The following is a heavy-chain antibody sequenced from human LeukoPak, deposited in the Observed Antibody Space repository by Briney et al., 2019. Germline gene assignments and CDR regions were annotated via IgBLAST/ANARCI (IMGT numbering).Heavy chain of an antibody. V-gene: IGHV4-34*01. CDR1: GGSISSYY. J-gene: IGHJ6*02. Sequence: KASETLSLTCTVSGGSISSYYWSWIRQPPGKGLEWIGEINHSGSTNYNPSLKSRVTISVDTSKNQFSLKLSSVTAADTAVYYCARGHLWFGELLGYYYYYGMDVWGQGTTVTVSS. CDR3: ARGHLWFGELLGYYYYYGMDV. CDR2: INHSGST. D-gene: IGHD3-10*01.